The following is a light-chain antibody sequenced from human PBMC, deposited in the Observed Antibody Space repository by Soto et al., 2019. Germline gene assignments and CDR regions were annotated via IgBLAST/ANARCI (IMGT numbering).Light chain of an antibody. J-gene: IGLJ2*01. Sequence: QSALTQPPSVSGSPGQSVTISCTGTSSDVGSYNRLSWYQQPPGTAPKLMIYEVSNRPSGVPDRFSGSKSGNTASLTISGLQAEDEADYYCSSYTSSSTFVVFGGGTQLTVL. CDR3: SSYTSSSTFVV. V-gene: IGLV2-18*02. CDR2: EVS. CDR1: SSDVGSYNR.